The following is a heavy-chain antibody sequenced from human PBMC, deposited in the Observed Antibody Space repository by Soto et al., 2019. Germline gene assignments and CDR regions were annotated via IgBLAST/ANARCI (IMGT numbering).Heavy chain of an antibody. CDR2: ISSRSDI. Sequence: GGSLILSCVGSGFTFSTYSINWVRQAPGKGLEWVSSISSRSDIYYADSVKGRFTISRDNAKNSVSLQMNSLRAEDTAVYYCAREDTASPLAYGLDVWGQGTPVTVSS. J-gene: IGHJ6*02. CDR3: AREDTASPLAYGLDV. V-gene: IGHV3-21*01. CDR1: GFTFSTYS. D-gene: IGHD2-21*02.